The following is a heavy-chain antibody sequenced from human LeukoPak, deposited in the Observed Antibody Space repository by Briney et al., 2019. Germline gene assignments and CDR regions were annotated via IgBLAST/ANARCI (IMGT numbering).Heavy chain of an antibody. CDR3: ARGGRVVPVRSPFDP. D-gene: IGHD2-2*01. V-gene: IGHV4-4*02. CDR2: IYLYGTT. J-gene: IGHJ5*02. Sequence: SETLSLTCSVSIGSISSSKWWSWVRQSPVKGLEWIGEIYLYGTTNYNPSFMSRVTMSVDRSRNQFSLKLSSVTAADTAVYYCARGGRVVPVRSPFDPWGQGTLVTVSS. CDR1: IGSISSSKW.